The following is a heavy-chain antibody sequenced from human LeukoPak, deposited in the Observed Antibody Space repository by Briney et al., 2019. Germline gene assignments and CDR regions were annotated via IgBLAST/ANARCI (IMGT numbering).Heavy chain of an antibody. CDR2: ISYSGST. Sequence: SETLSLTCTVSGGSISSSTYYWAWIRQSPGKGLEWIGSISYSGSTYYNPSLESRVTISVDTSKNQFSLRLISVTAVDTAVYYCARQGVGATDCWGQGTLVTVSS. CDR1: GGSISSSTYY. J-gene: IGHJ4*02. V-gene: IGHV4-39*01. D-gene: IGHD1-26*01. CDR3: ARQGVGATDC.